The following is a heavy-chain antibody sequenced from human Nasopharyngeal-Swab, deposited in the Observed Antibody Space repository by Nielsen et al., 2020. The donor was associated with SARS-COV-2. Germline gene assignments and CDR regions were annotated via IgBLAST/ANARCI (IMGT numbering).Heavy chain of an antibody. V-gene: IGHV4-39*07. D-gene: IGHD6-13*01. CDR3: VGSSWYGDYYYYYGMDV. J-gene: IGHJ6*02. Sequence: SETLSLTCTVSGGSISSSSYYWGWIRQPPGKGLEWIGSIYYSGSTYYNPSLKSRVTISVDTYKNQFSLKLSSVTAVDTAVYYCVGSSWYGDYYYYYGMDVWGQGTTVTVSS. CDR2: IYYSGST. CDR1: GGSISSSSYY.